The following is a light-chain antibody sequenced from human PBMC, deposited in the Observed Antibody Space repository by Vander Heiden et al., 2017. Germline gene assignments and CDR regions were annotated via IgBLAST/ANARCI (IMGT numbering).Light chain of an antibody. CDR2: AAS. CDR1: QSISSH. CDR3: QQNDSTPPRT. Sequence: DIQMTQSPSSLSASVGDRVTITCRASQSISSHLNWYQQKPGKAPKLLIYAASSLQSGVPSRFSGSGYGTDFTLTISSRQPEDFAAYYCQQNDSTPPRTFGQGTKVEIK. V-gene: IGKV1-39*01. J-gene: IGKJ1*01.